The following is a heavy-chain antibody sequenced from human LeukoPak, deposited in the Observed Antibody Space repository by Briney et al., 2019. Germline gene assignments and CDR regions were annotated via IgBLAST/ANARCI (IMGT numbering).Heavy chain of an antibody. CDR1: GGSISSYY. D-gene: IGHD2-15*01. J-gene: IGHJ3*02. Sequence: SETLSLTCTVSGGSISSYYWSWIRQPAGKGLEWIGRIYTSGSTNYNPSLKSRVTMSVDTSKNQFSLKLSSVTAADTAVYYCARDNVVVVAATVANLPHAFDIWGQGTMVTVSS. V-gene: IGHV4-4*07. CDR2: IYTSGST. CDR3: ARDNVVVVAATVANLPHAFDI.